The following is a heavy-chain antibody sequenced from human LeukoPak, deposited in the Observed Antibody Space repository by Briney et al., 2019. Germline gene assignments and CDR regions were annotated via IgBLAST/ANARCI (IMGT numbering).Heavy chain of an antibody. Sequence: KSSETLSLTCAVYGGSFSGYYWSWIRQPPGKGLEWIGEIYHSGSTNYNPSLKSRVTISVDKSKNQFSLKLSSVTAADTAVYYCAGGDHYGDYVRKDYWGQGTLVTVSS. CDR1: GGSFSGYY. D-gene: IGHD4-17*01. CDR3: AGGDHYGDYVRKDY. J-gene: IGHJ4*02. CDR2: IYHSGST. V-gene: IGHV4-34*01.